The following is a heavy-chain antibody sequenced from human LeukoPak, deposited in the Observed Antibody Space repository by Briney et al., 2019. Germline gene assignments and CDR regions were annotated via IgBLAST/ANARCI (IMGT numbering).Heavy chain of an antibody. CDR3: AKRGGYDPRTIDY. Sequence: GGSLRLSCAASGFTFSSYAMSWVRQAPGKGLEWVSAISGSGGGTYYADSVKGRFTISRDNSKNTLYLQMNSLRAEDTAVYYCAKRGGYDPRTIDYWGQGTLVTVSS. V-gene: IGHV3-23*01. J-gene: IGHJ4*02. CDR1: GFTFSSYA. D-gene: IGHD5-12*01. CDR2: ISGSGGGT.